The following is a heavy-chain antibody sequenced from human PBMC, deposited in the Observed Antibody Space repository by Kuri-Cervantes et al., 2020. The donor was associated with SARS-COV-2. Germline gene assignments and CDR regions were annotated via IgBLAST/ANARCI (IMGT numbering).Heavy chain of an antibody. D-gene: IGHD4-23*01. CDR3: AREVRTVGYYYYMDV. Sequence: LSLTCAASGFTFSSYGMHWVRQAPGEGLEWVAFIRYDGSNKYYADSVKGRFTISRDNSKNTLCLQMNSLRAEDTAVYYCAREVRTVGYYYYMDVWGKGTTVTVSS. J-gene: IGHJ6*03. CDR1: GFTFSSYG. CDR2: IRYDGSNK. V-gene: IGHV3-30*02.